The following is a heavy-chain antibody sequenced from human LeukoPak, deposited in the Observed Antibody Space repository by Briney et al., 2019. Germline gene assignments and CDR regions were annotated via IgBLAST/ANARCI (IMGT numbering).Heavy chain of an antibody. J-gene: IGHJ6*03. V-gene: IGHV1-2*02. CDR2: INPNSGGT. CDR3: ARDDFGYCSSTSCYYYYMDV. D-gene: IGHD2-2*03. Sequence: ASVKVSCKASGYTFTGYYMRWVRQAPGQGLEWMGWINPNSGGTNYAQKFQGRVTMTRDTSISTAYMELSRLRSDDTAVYYCARDDFGYCSSTSCYYYYMDVWGKGTTVTVSS. CDR1: GYTFTGYY.